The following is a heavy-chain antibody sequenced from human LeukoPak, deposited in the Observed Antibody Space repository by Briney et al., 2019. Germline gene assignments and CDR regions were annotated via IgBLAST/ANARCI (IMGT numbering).Heavy chain of an antibody. CDR3: ARDLGHTGYDLYDY. CDR2: MKQDGSEK. D-gene: IGHD5-12*01. Sequence: GGSLRLSCAVSGINFRGYWMAWVRQAPGKGLEWVANMKQDGSEKYYVGSVKGRFTISRDNAKNSLYLEMNSLRVEDTAVYYCARDLGHTGYDLYDYWGQGTLVTVSS. CDR1: GINFRGYW. V-gene: IGHV3-7*01. J-gene: IGHJ4*02.